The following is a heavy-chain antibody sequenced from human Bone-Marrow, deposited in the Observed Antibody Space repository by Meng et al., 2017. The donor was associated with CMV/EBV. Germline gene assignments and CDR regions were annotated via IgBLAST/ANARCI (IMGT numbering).Heavy chain of an antibody. CDR2: VQYDGSSE. CDR1: GFAFRNYA. Sequence: GESLKISCAASGFAFRNYAMYWVRPAPGKGLEWVAYVQYDGSSEKYADSVKGRFTIPRDSSKNTLYLQMNSLRPEDTAVYFCAKDDYGVDVWGQGTTVTVSS. J-gene: IGHJ6*02. CDR3: AKDDYGVDV. V-gene: IGHV3-30*02.